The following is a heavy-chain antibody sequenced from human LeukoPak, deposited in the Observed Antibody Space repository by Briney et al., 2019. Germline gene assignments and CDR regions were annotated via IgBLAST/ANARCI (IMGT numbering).Heavy chain of an antibody. CDR1: VFTLSSNC. V-gene: IGHV3-74*01. D-gene: IGHD1-26*01. Sequence: QSGGCLRLSCAASVFTLSSNCMRWVRQARGKGLVWVSRINSDASTTSYADSVKGRFTISRDNAKNTLHLQMNSLRAEDTAVYYCTRVAGSGSVDWGQGTLVTVSS. CDR3: TRVAGSGSVD. CDR2: INSDASTT. J-gene: IGHJ4*02.